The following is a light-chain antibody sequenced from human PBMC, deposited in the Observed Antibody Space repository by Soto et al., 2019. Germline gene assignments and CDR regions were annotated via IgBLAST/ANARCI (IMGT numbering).Light chain of an antibody. J-gene: IGLJ1*01. V-gene: IGLV1-40*01. Sequence: QSVLTQPPSVSGAPGQRVTISCTGSSSNIRETNDVNWNQHFPGPPPKLLIYANNNLPSGVPDRFSGSKSGNSASLAITGLQAEDEADDYCQSYDSSVSGSVFGTGTKLTVL. CDR3: QSYDSSVSGSV. CDR2: ANN. CDR1: SSNIRETND.